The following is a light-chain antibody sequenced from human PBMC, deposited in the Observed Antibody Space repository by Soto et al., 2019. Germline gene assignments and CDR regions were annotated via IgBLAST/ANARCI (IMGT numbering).Light chain of an antibody. Sequence: EIVLTQSPGTLSLSPGERATLSCRASQSVSSTYLAWYQQNPGQAPRLLIYGASSRATGIPDRFSGSGCGTDFNLTISSLEPEDVAVYFCQQYGSSSYTFGQGTKLEIK. CDR1: QSVSSTY. CDR3: QQYGSSSYT. J-gene: IGKJ2*01. CDR2: GAS. V-gene: IGKV3-20*01.